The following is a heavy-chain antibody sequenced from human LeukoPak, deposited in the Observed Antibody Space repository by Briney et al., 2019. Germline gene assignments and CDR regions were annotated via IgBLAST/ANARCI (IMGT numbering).Heavy chain of an antibody. V-gene: IGHV1-24*01. CDR2: FDPEDGET. Sequence: GASVKVSCKVSGYTLTELSMHWVRQAPGKGLEWMGGFDPEDGETIYAQKFQGRVTMTEDTSTDTAYMELSSLRSEDTAVYYCATGPEYYYDSSGYPIWDYWGQGTLVTVSS. D-gene: IGHD3-22*01. CDR3: ATGPEYYYDSSGYPIWDY. J-gene: IGHJ4*02. CDR1: GYTLTELS.